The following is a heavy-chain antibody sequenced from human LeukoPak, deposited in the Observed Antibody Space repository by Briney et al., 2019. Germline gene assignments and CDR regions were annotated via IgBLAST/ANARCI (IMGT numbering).Heavy chain of an antibody. CDR3: ARHADGSAFLVPFDY. V-gene: IGHV4-39*01. J-gene: IGHJ4*02. D-gene: IGHD3-22*01. Sequence: SETLSLTCTVSGGSISSSSFYWDWIRQPPGKGLEWTGSVYYSGSTYYNPSLKSRLTISVDTSKNQFSLKLSSVTAADTAVYYCARHADGSAFLVPFDYWGQGSLVTVSS. CDR2: VYYSGST. CDR1: GGSISSSSFY.